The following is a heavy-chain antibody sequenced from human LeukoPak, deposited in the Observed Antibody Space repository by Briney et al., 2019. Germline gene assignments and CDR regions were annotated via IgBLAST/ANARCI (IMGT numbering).Heavy chain of an antibody. CDR2: VTWNSGSI. CDR3: AKDAGRSLSVYGMDV. D-gene: IGHD1-26*01. CDR1: GFTFDDYA. Sequence: GGSLRLSCAASGFTFDDYAMHWVRQAPGKGLEWVSGVTWNSGSIGHADSVKGRFTISRDNAKNSLYLQMNSLRPEDTALYYCAKDAGRSLSVYGMDVWGQGTTVTVSS. V-gene: IGHV3-9*01. J-gene: IGHJ6*02.